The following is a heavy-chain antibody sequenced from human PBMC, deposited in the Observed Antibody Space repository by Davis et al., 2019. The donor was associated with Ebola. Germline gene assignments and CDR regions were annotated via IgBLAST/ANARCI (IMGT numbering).Heavy chain of an antibody. J-gene: IGHJ4*02. CDR2: ISAYNGNT. Sequence: AASVKVSCKASGYTFTSYGISWVRQAPGQGLEWMGWISAYNGNTNYAQKLQGRVTMTRDTSSSTAYMELRSLRSDDTAVYYCATVRGKYYYQSSGYYGPPGYYDCWGQGTLVTVSS. V-gene: IGHV1-18*01. D-gene: IGHD3-22*01. CDR3: ATVRGKYYYQSSGYYGPPGYYDC. CDR1: GYTFTSYG.